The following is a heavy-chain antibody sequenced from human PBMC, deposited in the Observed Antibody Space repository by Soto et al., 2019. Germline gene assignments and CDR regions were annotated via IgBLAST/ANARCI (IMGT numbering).Heavy chain of an antibody. J-gene: IGHJ6*01. CDR1: GFTFDDYT. Sequence: PGGSLRLSCAASGFTFDDYTMHWVRQAPGKGLEWVSLTSWDGGSTYYADSVKGRFTISRDNSKNSLYLQMNSLRTEDTALYYCAKVQGGYSYGPRYYGMDVWGQGTTVTVSS. CDR2: TSWDGGST. V-gene: IGHV3-43*01. CDR3: AKVQGGYSYGPRYYGMDV. D-gene: IGHD5-18*01.